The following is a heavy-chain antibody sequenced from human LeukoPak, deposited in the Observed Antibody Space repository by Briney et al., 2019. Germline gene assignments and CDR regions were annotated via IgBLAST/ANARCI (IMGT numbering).Heavy chain of an antibody. CDR1: GFTFSNYA. J-gene: IGHJ4*02. CDR2: ISGSRDST. Sequence: GGSLRLSCAASGFTFSNYAINWVRQAPDKGLEWVSAISGSRDSTYYADSVRGRFTISRDNSKNTVYLHVSSLRAEDTALYFCAKDNSDYFDYWGQGTLITVSS. CDR3: AKDNSDYFDY. D-gene: IGHD4-23*01. V-gene: IGHV3-23*01.